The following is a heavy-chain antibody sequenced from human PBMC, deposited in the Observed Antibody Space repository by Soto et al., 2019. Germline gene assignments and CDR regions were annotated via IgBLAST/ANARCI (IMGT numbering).Heavy chain of an antibody. CDR2: ISYDGSNK. CDR3: ARDGHVYVDDAFDI. D-gene: IGHD1-20*01. V-gene: IGHV3-30-3*01. CDR1: GFTFSNYA. Sequence: QVQLVESGGGVVQPGRSLRLSCAASGFTFSNYAIHWVRQAPGKGLEWVAVISYDGSNKYYADSVKGRFTISRDNSKNTVYLQMNSPRAEDTAVYYCARDGHVYVDDAFDIWGQGTMVTFSS. J-gene: IGHJ3*02.